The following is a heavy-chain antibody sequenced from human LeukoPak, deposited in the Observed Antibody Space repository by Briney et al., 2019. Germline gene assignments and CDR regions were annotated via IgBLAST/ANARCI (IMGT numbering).Heavy chain of an antibody. V-gene: IGHV1-2*02. Sequence: ASVKVSCKASGYTFTGYYMHWVRQAPGQGLEGMGWINPNSGGTNYAQKFQGRVTMTRDASISTAYMELSRLRSDDTAVYYCARGSYSSSWYRVDYWGQGTLVTVSS. J-gene: IGHJ4*02. CDR1: GYTFTGYY. CDR3: ARGSYSSSWYRVDY. CDR2: INPNSGGT. D-gene: IGHD6-13*01.